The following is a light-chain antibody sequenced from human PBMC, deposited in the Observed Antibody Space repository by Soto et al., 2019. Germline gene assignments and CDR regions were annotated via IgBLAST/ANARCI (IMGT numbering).Light chain of an antibody. CDR1: QSVSTY. J-gene: IGKJ1*01. CDR2: DAS. Sequence: EIVLTQSPGTLSLSPGERATLSCRASQSVSTYLAWYQQKPGQAPRLLIYDASNRATGIPARFSGSGSGTDFTLTITSLQSEDFAIYYCQQYNNLPPTFGQGTKVDIK. V-gene: IGKV3-11*01. CDR3: QQYNNLPPT.